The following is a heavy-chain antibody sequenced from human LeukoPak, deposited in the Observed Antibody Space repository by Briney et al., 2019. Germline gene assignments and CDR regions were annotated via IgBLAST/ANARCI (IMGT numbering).Heavy chain of an antibody. CDR2: IRSKAYGGTT. CDR1: GFTFGDYA. V-gene: IGHV3-49*04. J-gene: IGHJ5*02. CDR3: TSGNPTYYDFWSGYWGMGNWFDP. Sequence: GGSLRLSCTASGFTFGDYAMSWVRQAPGKGLEWVGFIRSKAYGGTTEYAASVKGRFTISRDDSKSIAYLQMNSLKTEDTAVYYCTSGNPTYYDFWSGYWGMGNWFDPWGQGTLVTVSS. D-gene: IGHD3-3*01.